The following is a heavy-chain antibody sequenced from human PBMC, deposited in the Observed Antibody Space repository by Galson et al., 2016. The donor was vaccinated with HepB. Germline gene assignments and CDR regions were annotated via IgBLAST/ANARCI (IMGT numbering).Heavy chain of an antibody. J-gene: IGHJ4*02. CDR2: IYPGDSET. Sequence: QSGAEVKKPGESLKISCQASGYNFNIYWIGWVRQMPGKGLEYMGIIYPGDSETKYSPSLQGQVVISVDKSISTAYLQWNTLRASDTAIYYCAGGGEYSGSPWHCWGQGSLVTVSS. CDR1: GYNFNIYW. D-gene: IGHD6-6*01. CDR3: AGGGEYSGSPWHC. V-gene: IGHV5-51*01.